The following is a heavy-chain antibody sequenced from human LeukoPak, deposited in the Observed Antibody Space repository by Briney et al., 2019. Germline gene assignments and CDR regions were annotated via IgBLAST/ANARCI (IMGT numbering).Heavy chain of an antibody. CDR3: ARGMYQLASFDY. V-gene: IGHV1-2*02. CDR1: GYTFTGYY. CDR2: INPNSGGT. D-gene: IGHD2-2*01. J-gene: IGHJ4*02. Sequence: GASVKVSCKASGYTFTGYYMHWVRQAPGQGLEWMGWINPNSGGTNYSQKFQGRVTMTRDTSLSTAYMELSRVRSDDTAVYYCARGMYQLASFDYWGQGTLVTVSS.